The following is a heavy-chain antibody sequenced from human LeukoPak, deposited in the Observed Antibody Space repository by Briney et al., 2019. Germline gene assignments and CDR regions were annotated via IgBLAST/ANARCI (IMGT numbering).Heavy chain of an antibody. CDR3: ARDYSGYSGYFQH. Sequence: GGSLRLSCAASGFTFSSYWMSWVRQAPGKGLEWVANIKQDGSEKYYVDSVKGRFTISRDNAKNSLYLQMNSLRAEDTAVYYCARDYSGYSGYFQHWGQRTLVTVSS. D-gene: IGHD5-12*01. V-gene: IGHV3-7*01. CDR2: IKQDGSEK. CDR1: GFTFSSYW. J-gene: IGHJ1*01.